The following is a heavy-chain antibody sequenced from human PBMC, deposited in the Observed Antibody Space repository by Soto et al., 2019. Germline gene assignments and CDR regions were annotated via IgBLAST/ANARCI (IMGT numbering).Heavy chain of an antibody. CDR2: INAGNGNT. J-gene: IGHJ4*02. CDR1: GYTFTSYA. D-gene: IGHD6-13*01. Sequence: QVQLVQSGAEVKKPGASVKVSCKASGYTFTSYAMHWVRQAPGQRLEWMGWINAGNGNTKYSQKFQGRVTITRHTSASTAYMELSSLRSEDTAVYYCAREAAADFFDYWGQGTLVTVSS. CDR3: AREAAADFFDY. V-gene: IGHV1-3*01.